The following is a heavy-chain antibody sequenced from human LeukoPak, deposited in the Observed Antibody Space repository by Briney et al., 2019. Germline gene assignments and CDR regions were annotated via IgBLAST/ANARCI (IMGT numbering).Heavy chain of an antibody. CDR1: GYTFTSYD. D-gene: IGHD2-2*01. Sequence: ASVKVSCKASGYTFTSYDINWVRQATGQGLEWMGWMNPNSGNTGYAQKFQGRVTMTRNTSISTAYMELSSLRSEDTAVYYCARGQLLSRYYYYYMDVWGKGTSVTVSS. V-gene: IGHV1-8*01. CDR2: MNPNSGNT. J-gene: IGHJ6*03. CDR3: ARGQLLSRYYYYYMDV.